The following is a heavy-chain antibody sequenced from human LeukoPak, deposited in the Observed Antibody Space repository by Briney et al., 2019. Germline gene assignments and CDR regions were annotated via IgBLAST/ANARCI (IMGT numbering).Heavy chain of an antibody. CDR3: LVWKHVFDR. CDR1: GFTFSSYW. CDR2: MSYDGSKE. D-gene: IGHD5/OR15-5a*01. V-gene: IGHV3-30*03. J-gene: IGHJ5*02. Sequence: GGFLRLSCAASGFTFSSYWMSWVRQAPGKGLEWVAVMSYDGSKEYYADSVKGRFTISRDNSKNTLYLQMNSLRVEDTAVYYCLVWKHVFDRWGQGTLVTVSS.